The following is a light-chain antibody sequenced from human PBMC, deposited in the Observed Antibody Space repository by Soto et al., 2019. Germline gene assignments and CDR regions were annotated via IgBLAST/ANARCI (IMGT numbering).Light chain of an antibody. CDR3: SSYAGSKNLV. Sequence: QSALTQSPSASGSPGQSVTISCTGTSSDVGGYNYVSWYQQHPGKAPKLMIYEVTKRPSGVPDRFSASKSGNTASLTVSGLQAKDEADYYCSSYAGSKNLVFGGGTKLTVL. CDR2: EVT. J-gene: IGLJ2*01. V-gene: IGLV2-8*01. CDR1: SSDVGGYNY.